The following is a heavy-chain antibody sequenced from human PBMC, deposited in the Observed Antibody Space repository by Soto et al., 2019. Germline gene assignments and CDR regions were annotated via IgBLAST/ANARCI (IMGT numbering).Heavy chain of an antibody. CDR2: ISGSGGST. D-gene: IGHD6-19*01. Sequence: EVQLLESGGGLVQPGGSLRLSCAASGFTFSSYAMSWVRQAPGKGLEWFSAISGSGGSTYYAASVKGRFTISRDNSKNTLYLQMNSLRAEDTAVYYCAKDYRIAVAGNFDYWGQGTLVTVSS. J-gene: IGHJ4*02. V-gene: IGHV3-23*01. CDR3: AKDYRIAVAGNFDY. CDR1: GFTFSSYA.